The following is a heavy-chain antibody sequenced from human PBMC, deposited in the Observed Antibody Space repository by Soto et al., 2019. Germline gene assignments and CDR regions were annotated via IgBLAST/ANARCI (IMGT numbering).Heavy chain of an antibody. CDR3: ARGPYYDFWSSSGMDV. CDR2: IYYSGST. Sequence: SETLSLTCTVSGGSISSYYWSWIRQPPGKGLEWIGYIYYSGSTNYNPSLKSRVTISVDTSKNQFSLKLSSVTAADTAVYYCARGPYYDFWSSSGMDVWGQGATVTVSS. J-gene: IGHJ6*02. V-gene: IGHV4-59*01. D-gene: IGHD3-3*01. CDR1: GGSISSYY.